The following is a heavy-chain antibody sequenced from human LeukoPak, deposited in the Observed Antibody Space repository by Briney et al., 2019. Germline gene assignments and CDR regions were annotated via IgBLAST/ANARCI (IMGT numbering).Heavy chain of an antibody. V-gene: IGHV1-24*01. D-gene: IGHD3-22*01. CDR1: GYTLTELS. J-gene: IGHJ3*02. CDR3: ATEVTYYYDSSDAFDI. CDR2: FDPEDGET. Sequence: ASVKVSCKVSGYTLTELSMHWVRQAPGKGLEWMGGFDPEDGETIYAQKFQGGVTMSEDTSTDTAYMELSSLRSEDTAVYYCATEVTYYYDSSDAFDIWGQGTMVTVSS.